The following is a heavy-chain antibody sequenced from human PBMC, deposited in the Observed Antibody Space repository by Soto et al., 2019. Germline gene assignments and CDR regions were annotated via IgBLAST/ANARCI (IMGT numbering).Heavy chain of an antibody. CDR2: IYYSGST. D-gene: IGHD3-22*01. J-gene: IGHJ4*02. Sequence: PSETLSLTCTVSGGSISSGGYYWSWISQHPGKGLEWIGYIYYSGSTYYNPSLKSRVTISVDTSKNQFSLKLSSVTAADTAVYYCARASSTVYYYDSSGYYQPPYYFDYWGQGTLVTVSS. CDR3: ARASSTVYYYDSSGYYQPPYYFDY. CDR1: GGSISSGGYY. V-gene: IGHV4-31*03.